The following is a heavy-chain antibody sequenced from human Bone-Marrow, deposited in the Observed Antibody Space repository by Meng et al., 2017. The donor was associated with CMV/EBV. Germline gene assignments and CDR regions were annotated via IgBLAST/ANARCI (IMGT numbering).Heavy chain of an antibody. CDR2: ISAYNGNT. J-gene: IGHJ6*01. D-gene: IGHD2-2*01. V-gene: IGHV1-18*04. CDR1: GYMFTDYY. Sequence: ASVKVSCKASGYMFTDYYRHWVRQAPGQGLEWMGWISAYNGNTNYAQKLQGRVTMTTDTSTSTAYMELRSQRSDDTAVYYCARSVLGRCSSTSCHPTRYYYYGMDVWGQGTTVTVSS. CDR3: ARSVLGRCSSTSCHPTRYYYYGMDV.